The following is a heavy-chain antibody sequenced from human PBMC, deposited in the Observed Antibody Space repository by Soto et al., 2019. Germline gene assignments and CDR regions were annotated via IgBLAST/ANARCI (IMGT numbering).Heavy chain of an antibody. CDR2: ISWNSGSI. J-gene: IGHJ6*03. CDR3: AKDSGYDYNYYYYMDV. D-gene: IGHD5-12*01. Sequence: EVQLVESGGGLVQPGRSLRLSCAASGFTFDDYAMHWVRQAPGKGLEWVSGISWNSGSIGYADSVKGLFTISRDNAKNSLYLQMNSLRAEDTALYYCAKDSGYDYNYYYYMDVWGKGTTVTVSS. V-gene: IGHV3-9*01. CDR1: GFTFDDYA.